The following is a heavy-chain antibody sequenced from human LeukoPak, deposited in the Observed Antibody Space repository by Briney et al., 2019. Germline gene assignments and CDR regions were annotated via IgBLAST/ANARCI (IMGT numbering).Heavy chain of an antibody. CDR3: ARAITGNWNDNGYFDY. CDR2: INSNGGST. CDR1: GFTFSYYG. J-gene: IGHJ4*02. Sequence: PGGSLRLSCAASGFTFSYYGMHWVRQAPGKGLEYVSGINSNGGSTYYANSVKGRSTISRDNSRNTLYLQVGSLSAEDMAVYYCARAITGNWNDNGYFDYWGQGTLVTVST. D-gene: IGHD1-20*01. V-gene: IGHV3-64*01.